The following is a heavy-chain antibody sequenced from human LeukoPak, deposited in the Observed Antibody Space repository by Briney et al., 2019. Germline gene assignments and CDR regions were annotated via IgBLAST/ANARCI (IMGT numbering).Heavy chain of an antibody. Sequence: PGGSLSLSCAASRLTVSVNYMSWVRQAPGKGLEWVSVIDAGGTTYYADSVKGRFTISRDNSKNTLSLQMNSLRAEDTAVYYCARPNSGSYAWAFDMWGQGTMVTVSS. CDR3: ARPNSGSYAWAFDM. CDR1: RLTVSVNY. J-gene: IGHJ3*02. D-gene: IGHD1-26*01. CDR2: IDAGGTT. V-gene: IGHV3-66*02.